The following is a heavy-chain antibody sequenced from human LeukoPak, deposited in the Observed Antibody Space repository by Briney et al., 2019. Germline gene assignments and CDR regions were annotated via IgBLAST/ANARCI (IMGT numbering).Heavy chain of an antibody. CDR3: ARRPHYYDSSGYYGMDV. CDR2: IHYTWNA. Sequence: SETLSLTCSVSGGSIGSYHWSWIRQTPGKGLEWIGHIHYTWNAKYNPSLKSRVTISLDRSNNQFSLRLSSVTAADSAVYFCARRPHYYDSSGYYGMDVWGQGTTVTVSS. CDR1: GGSIGSYH. D-gene: IGHD3-22*01. J-gene: IGHJ6*02. V-gene: IGHV4-59*01.